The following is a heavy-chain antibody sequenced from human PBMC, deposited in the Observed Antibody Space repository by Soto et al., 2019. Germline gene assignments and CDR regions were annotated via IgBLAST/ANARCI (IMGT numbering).Heavy chain of an antibody. CDR3: ARFHIAAVTAFAY. CDR1: GGSISSYY. D-gene: IGHD6-13*01. Sequence: SETLSLTCTVSGGSISSYYWIWIRQPPGKGLEWIGYIYYSGSTNYNPSLKSRVTISVDTSKNQFSLKLSSVTAADTAVYYCARFHIAAVTAFAYWVQGTLVTVSS. J-gene: IGHJ4*02. CDR2: IYYSGST. V-gene: IGHV4-59*08.